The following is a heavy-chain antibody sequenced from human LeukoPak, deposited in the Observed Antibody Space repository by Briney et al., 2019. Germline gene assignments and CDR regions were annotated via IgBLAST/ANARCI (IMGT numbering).Heavy chain of an antibody. D-gene: IGHD6-6*01. CDR2: IIPIFGTA. CDR3: ARVSGLEYSSSYAFDY. CDR1: GGTFSSYA. J-gene: IGHJ4*02. Sequence: SVKVSCKASGGTFSSYAISWVRQAPGQGLEWMGGIIPIFGTANYAQKFQGRVTITADESTSTAYMELSSLRSEDTAVYYCARVSGLEYSSSYAFDYWGQGALVTVSS. V-gene: IGHV1-69*13.